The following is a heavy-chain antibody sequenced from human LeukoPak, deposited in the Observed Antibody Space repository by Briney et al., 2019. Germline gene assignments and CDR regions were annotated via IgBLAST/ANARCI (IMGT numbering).Heavy chain of an antibody. CDR2: ISSSGSTI. V-gene: IGHV3-48*03. CDR3: ARDSGRNYRGAFDI. J-gene: IGHJ3*02. CDR1: GFTFSSYE. D-gene: IGHD4-23*01. Sequence: GGSLRLSCAASGFTFSSYEMNWVRQAPGKGLEWVSYISSSGSTIYYADSVKGRFTISGDNAKNSLYLQMNSLRAKDTAVYYCARDSGRNYRGAFDIWGQGTMVTVSS.